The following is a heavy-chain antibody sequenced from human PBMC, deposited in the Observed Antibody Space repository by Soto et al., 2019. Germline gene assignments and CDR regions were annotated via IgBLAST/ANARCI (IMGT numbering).Heavy chain of an antibody. V-gene: IGHV3-23*01. Sequence: GGSLRLSCAASGFTFSTYALSWVRQAPGKGLEWVSAISANGQGIYYADSVRGRFTISRDNSKNTIFLHMDSLRAEDTAVYYCAKDLLLYDYVWASYGYEAFDMWGQGTMVTVSS. CDR3: AKDLLLYDYVWASYGYEAFDM. J-gene: IGHJ3*02. CDR1: GFTFSTYA. D-gene: IGHD3-16*01. CDR2: ISANGQGI.